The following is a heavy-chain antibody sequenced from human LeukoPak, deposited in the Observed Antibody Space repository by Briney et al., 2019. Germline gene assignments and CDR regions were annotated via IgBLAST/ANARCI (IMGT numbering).Heavy chain of an antibody. CDR2: ISYDGSNK. CDR1: GFTFSSYA. D-gene: IGHD3-16*01. V-gene: IGHV3-30-3*01. CDR3: AREFVYFDY. J-gene: IGHJ4*02. Sequence: PGGSLRLSWAASGFTFSSYAMHWVRQAPGKGLEWVALISYDGSNKYYADSVKGRFTISRDNSKNTLNLQMNSLRAEDTAVYYCAREFVYFDYWGQGTLVTVSS.